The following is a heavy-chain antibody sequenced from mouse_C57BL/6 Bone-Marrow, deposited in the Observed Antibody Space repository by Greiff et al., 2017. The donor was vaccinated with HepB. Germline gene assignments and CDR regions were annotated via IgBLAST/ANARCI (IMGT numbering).Heavy chain of an antibody. CDR1: GYTFTSYW. J-gene: IGHJ4*01. Sequence: QVQLQQPGAELVKPGASVKMSCKASGYTFTSYWITWVKQRPGQGLEWIGDIYPGSGSTNYNEKFKSKATLTVDTSSSTAYMQLCSLTSEDSAVSDCAGVRNSAVVDYWGQGTPVTVSS. CDR2: IYPGSGST. D-gene: IGHD2-12*01. CDR3: AGVRNSAVVDY. V-gene: IGHV1-55*01.